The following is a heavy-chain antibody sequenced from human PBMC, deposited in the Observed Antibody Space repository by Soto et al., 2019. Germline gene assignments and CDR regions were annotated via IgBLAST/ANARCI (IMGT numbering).Heavy chain of an antibody. D-gene: IGHD2-8*01. CDR2: IYHTGDT. Sequence: SETLSLTCVVSSYSISSGFFWAWIRQPPGEGLEWVGSIYHTGDTHYNPSLRSRVFISVDTSKNEFSLRLTSVTAADTAVYYCARSHYTYGLLIDYWGPGTLVTVSS. V-gene: IGHV4-38-2*01. J-gene: IGHJ4*02. CDR3: ARSHYTYGLLIDY. CDR1: SYSISSGFF.